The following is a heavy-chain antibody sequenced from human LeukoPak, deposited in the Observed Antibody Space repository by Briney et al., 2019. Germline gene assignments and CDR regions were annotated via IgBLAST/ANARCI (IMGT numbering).Heavy chain of an antibody. CDR1: GGSISSGGYY. V-gene: IGHV4-30-2*01. CDR3: ARVLKWDHDAFDI. CDR2: IYHSGST. Sequence: PSETLSLTCTVSGGSISSGGYYWSWIRQPPGKGLEWIGYIYHSGSTYYNPSLKSRVTISVDRSKNQFSLKLSSVTAADTAVYYCARVLKWDHDAFDIWGQGTMVTVSS. D-gene: IGHD1-26*01. J-gene: IGHJ3*02.